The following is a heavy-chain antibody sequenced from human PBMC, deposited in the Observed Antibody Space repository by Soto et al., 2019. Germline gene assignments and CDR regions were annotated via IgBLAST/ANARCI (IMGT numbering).Heavy chain of an antibody. V-gene: IGHV3-9*01. CDR3: AKDAVGGYYYYGMDV. D-gene: IGHD1-26*01. Sequence: SLRLSCAVSGFTFDEYSMHWVRQAPGRGLEWVSGISWNSDTIGYADSVKGRFTISRDNAKNLLYLQMNSLRAEDTALYYCAKDAVGGYYYYGMDVWGQGTTVTVSS. J-gene: IGHJ6*02. CDR2: ISWNSDTI. CDR1: GFTFDEYS.